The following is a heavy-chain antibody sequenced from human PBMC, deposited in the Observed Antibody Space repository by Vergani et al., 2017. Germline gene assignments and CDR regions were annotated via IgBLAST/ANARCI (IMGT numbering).Heavy chain of an antibody. D-gene: IGHD2-15*01. CDR3: ARNWGYCSGGSCNTHPHDAFDI. J-gene: IGHJ3*02. V-gene: IGHV3-23*01. Sequence: EVQLLESGGGLVQPGGSLRLSCAASGFTFSSYAMSWVRQAPGKGLEWVSAISGSGGSTYYADSVKGRFTISRDNSKNTLYLQMNSLRAEDTAVYYCARNWGYCSGGSCNTHPHDAFDIWGQGTMVTVSS. CDR1: GFTFSSYA. CDR2: ISGSGGST.